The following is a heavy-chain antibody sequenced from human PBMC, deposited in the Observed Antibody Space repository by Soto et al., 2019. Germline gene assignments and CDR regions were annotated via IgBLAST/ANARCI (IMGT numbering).Heavy chain of an antibody. CDR3: TRDTTGPDDH. CDR1: GFTLSRYW. CDR2: INPDGSTT. Sequence: EVQLVESGGGLVQPGGSLRLSCAASGFTLSRYWVHWVRQVPGKGLVWVSRINPDGSTTNYPDSVKGRFTVSRDNAKNTVYLHMNSLRAEDTAVYYCTRDTTGPDDHWGQGTLVTVSS. D-gene: IGHD1-1*01. J-gene: IGHJ4*02. V-gene: IGHV3-74*01.